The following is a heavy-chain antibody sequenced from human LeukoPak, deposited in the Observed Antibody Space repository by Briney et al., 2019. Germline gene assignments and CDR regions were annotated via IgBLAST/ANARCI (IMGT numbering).Heavy chain of an antibody. D-gene: IGHD3-10*01. Sequence: GRSLRLSCAASGFAFSSYAMSWVRQPPGKGLEWVSVISRRDDYTYYADSVKGRFTISRDNSKNTLYLQMNTLRAEDTAVYYCANDYRSGSFHDFWGQGTLVTVSS. CDR1: GFAFSSYA. J-gene: IGHJ4*02. CDR3: ANDYRSGSFHDF. V-gene: IGHV3-23*01. CDR2: ISRRDDYT.